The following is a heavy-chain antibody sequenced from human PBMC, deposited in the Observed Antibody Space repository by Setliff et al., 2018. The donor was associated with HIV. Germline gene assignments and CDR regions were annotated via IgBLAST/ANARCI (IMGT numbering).Heavy chain of an antibody. CDR2: INTYTGNP. Sequence: ASVKVSCKASGYTFASYGMNWVRQAPGQGLEWMGWINTYTGNPTYAQKFRDRVTLTTDTSTSAAYMEIKSLTSDDTAVYYCARGYCGGGICYSPNWLDPWGQGTLVTVSS. CDR3: ARGYCGGGICYSPNWLDP. J-gene: IGHJ5*02. D-gene: IGHD2-15*01. V-gene: IGHV1-18*01. CDR1: GYTFASYG.